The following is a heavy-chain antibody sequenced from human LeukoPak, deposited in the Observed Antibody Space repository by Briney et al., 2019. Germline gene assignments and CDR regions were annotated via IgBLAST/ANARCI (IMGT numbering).Heavy chain of an antibody. Sequence: ASVKVSCKASGYTFTNYGISWVRQAPGQGLEWMGWISNYNGYTHYTQNLQGRITMTTDTSTSTVFMELRSLRSDDTAVYYCARDGLHRISGHGGWFDPWGQGTLVTVSS. V-gene: IGHV1-18*01. D-gene: IGHD2-15*01. CDR3: ARDGLHRISGHGGWFDP. CDR2: ISNYNGYT. J-gene: IGHJ5*02. CDR1: GYTFTNYG.